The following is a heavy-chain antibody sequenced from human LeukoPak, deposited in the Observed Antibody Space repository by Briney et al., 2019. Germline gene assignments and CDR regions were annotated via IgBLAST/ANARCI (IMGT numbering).Heavy chain of an antibody. D-gene: IGHD2-2*01. CDR2: ISSSSSTI. V-gene: IGHV3-48*01. CDR1: GFTFSSYS. J-gene: IGHJ3*02. Sequence: GGSLRLSCAASGFTFSSYSMNWVRQAPGKGLEWVSYISSSSSTIYYADSVKGRFTISRDNAKNSLYLQMNSLRAEDTAVYYCARDWGYCSSTSCYADAFDIWGQGTMVTVSS. CDR3: ARDWGYCSSTSCYADAFDI.